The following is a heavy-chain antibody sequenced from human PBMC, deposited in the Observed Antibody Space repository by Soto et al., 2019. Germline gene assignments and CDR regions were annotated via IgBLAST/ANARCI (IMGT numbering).Heavy chain of an antibody. CDR1: GFTFSNYW. D-gene: IGHD2-15*01. CDR2: INSDGSST. CDR3: ARDQGYCSGGSCYVAGY. J-gene: IGHJ4*02. Sequence: EVPLVESGGGLVQPGGSLRLSCAASGFTFSNYWMHWVRQVPGKGLVWVSRINSDGSSTGYADSVMGRFTISRDNAKNTGYLHMNSRRDEDTAVYYCARDQGYCSGGSCYVAGYWGQGTLVTVSS. V-gene: IGHV3-74*01.